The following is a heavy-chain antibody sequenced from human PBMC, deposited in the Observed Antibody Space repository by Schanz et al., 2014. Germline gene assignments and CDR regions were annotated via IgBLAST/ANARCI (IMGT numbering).Heavy chain of an antibody. CDR1: GFSVGNKY. J-gene: IGHJ2*01. D-gene: IGHD2-21*02. Sequence: EVQLVESGGGLVQPGGSLRLSCAASGFSVGNKYMNWVRQAPGKGLEWVSYVSRSTPDIYYADSVKGRFTMSRDNAKNSVFLQMNSLRAEDTAVYFCAKDLGVDCGDGCFNWYFDLWGRGTLVTVSS. V-gene: IGHV3-48*01. CDR2: VSRSTPDI. CDR3: AKDLGVDCGDGCFNWYFDL.